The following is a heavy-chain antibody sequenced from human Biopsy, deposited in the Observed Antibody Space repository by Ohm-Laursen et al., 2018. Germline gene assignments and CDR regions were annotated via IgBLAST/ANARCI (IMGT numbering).Heavy chain of an antibody. Sequence: SLRLSCAASGFIFDDYDMHWVRQAPGKGLEWVSRINRDSDTADYVDSVKGRFTISRDNAKNSLYLQMNSLRAEDTAVYYCARSRGSSGIATIYYYGMDVWGQGTTVTVSS. D-gene: IGHD3-10*01. V-gene: IGHV3-20*04. CDR2: INRDSDTA. CDR3: ARSRGSSGIATIYYYGMDV. J-gene: IGHJ6*02. CDR1: GFIFDDYD.